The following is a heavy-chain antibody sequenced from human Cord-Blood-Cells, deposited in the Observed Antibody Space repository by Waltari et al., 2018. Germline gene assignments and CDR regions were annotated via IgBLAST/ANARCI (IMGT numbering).Heavy chain of an antibody. CDR3: VRSGCTNGVCYYGMDV. D-gene: IGHD2-8*01. J-gene: IGHJ6*02. Sequence: QVQLVQSGAEVKKPGASVKVSCKASGYTFTGYYMHWVRQAPGQGLEWMGWINPNSGGTNYAQKFQGWVTMTRDTSISTAYMELSRLRSDDTAVYYCVRSGCTNGVCYYGMDVWGQGTTVTVSS. CDR2: INPNSGGT. V-gene: IGHV1-2*04. CDR1: GYTFTGYY.